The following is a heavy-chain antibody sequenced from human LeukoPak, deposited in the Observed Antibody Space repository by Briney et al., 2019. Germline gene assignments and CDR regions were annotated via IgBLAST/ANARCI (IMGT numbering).Heavy chain of an antibody. V-gene: IGHV3-23*01. CDR1: GFPFNNHG. CDR2: IIGGAGST. CDR3: ARAHHRRVYDYVWGSYPY. Sequence: GGSLRLSCAASGFPFNNHGMSWVRQAPGKGLEWVSGIIGGAGSTYYADSVKGRFTISGDNSKNTLFLQMNSLRAEDTAVYYCARAHHRRVYDYVWGSYPYWGQGTLVTVSS. J-gene: IGHJ4*02. D-gene: IGHD3-16*02.